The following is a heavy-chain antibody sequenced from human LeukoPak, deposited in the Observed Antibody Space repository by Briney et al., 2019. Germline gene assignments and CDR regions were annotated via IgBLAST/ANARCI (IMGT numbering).Heavy chain of an antibody. Sequence: GGSLRLSCAASGFTFSSYAMSWVRQAPGKGLEWVSAISGSGGSTYYADSVKGRFTISRDNSKKTLYLQMNSLRAEDTAVYYCAKAPLTTGTTYYYYGMDVWGQGTTVTVSS. CDR2: ISGSGGST. J-gene: IGHJ6*02. D-gene: IGHD1-1*01. CDR3: AKAPLTTGTTYYYYGMDV. CDR1: GFTFSSYA. V-gene: IGHV3-23*01.